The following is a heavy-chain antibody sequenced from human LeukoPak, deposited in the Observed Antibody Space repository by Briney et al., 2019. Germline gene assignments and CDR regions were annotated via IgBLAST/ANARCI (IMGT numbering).Heavy chain of an antibody. V-gene: IGHV4-39*01. CDR1: GDSISSSTCN. D-gene: IGHD4-17*01. Sequence: SETLSLTCTVSGDSISSSTCNWGWIRQPPGKVLEWIGSIYYSGTTYYNLSLKSRVSMSLDTSKNQFSLKLGSVTAADTALYYCARQTTATMVFAFDSWGQGTLVSVSS. J-gene: IGHJ4*02. CDR2: IYYSGTT. CDR3: ARQTTATMVFAFDS.